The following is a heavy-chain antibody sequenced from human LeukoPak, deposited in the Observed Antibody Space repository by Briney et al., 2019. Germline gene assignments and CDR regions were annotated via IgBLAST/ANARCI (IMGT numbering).Heavy chain of an antibody. Sequence: PGGSLRLSCAASGFAVSSNYMSWVRQAPGKGLEWASVIYSGGSTYYADSVKGRFTISRDNSKNTLYLQMNSLRAEDTAVYYCARRRRYYYDSSGYSDYAFDYWGQGTLVTVSS. CDR1: GFAVSSNY. D-gene: IGHD3-22*01. CDR3: ARRRRYYYDSSGYSDYAFDY. J-gene: IGHJ4*02. V-gene: IGHV3-53*01. CDR2: IYSGGST.